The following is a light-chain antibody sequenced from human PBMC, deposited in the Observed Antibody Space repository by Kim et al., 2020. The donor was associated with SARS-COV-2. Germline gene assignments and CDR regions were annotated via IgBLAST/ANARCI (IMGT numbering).Light chain of an antibody. V-gene: IGKV3-15*01. CDR2: DAT. Sequence: SPGERATLSCRASQTINNKLVWYQQKTGQATRRLIYDATSRTTGVPARFIGSGCERDFTLTISSLQSEDFAVYYCQQSNDWPPLTFGQGTKVDIK. CDR1: QTINNK. J-gene: IGKJ1*01. CDR3: QQSNDWPPLT.